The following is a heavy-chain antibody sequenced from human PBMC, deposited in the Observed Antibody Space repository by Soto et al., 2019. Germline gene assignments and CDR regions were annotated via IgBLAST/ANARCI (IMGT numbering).Heavy chain of an antibody. CDR1: GFTFSSYA. CDR2: ISYDGSNK. Sequence: QVQLVESGGGVVQPGRSLRLSCAASGFTFSSYAMHWVRQAPGKGLEWVAVISYDGSNKYYADSVKGRFTISRDNSKNTLYLQMNSLRAEDTAVYYCARDSALYDILTGYCDYWGQGTLVTVSS. CDR3: ARDSALYDILTGYCDY. J-gene: IGHJ4*02. V-gene: IGHV3-30-3*01. D-gene: IGHD3-9*01.